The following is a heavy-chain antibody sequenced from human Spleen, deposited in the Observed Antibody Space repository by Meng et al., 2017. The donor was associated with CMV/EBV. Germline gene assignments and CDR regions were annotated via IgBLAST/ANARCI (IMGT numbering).Heavy chain of an antibody. V-gene: IGHV1-2*02. CDR1: FTGCY. CDR2: INPNSGGT. Sequence: FTGCYIHWVRQAPGQGLQWMGWINPNSGGTNYPQMFQGRVTMTRDTSINTAYMELSGLRSDDTAVYYCARTDDLWSANNPYYYAMDVWGQGTTVTVSS. J-gene: IGHJ6*02. D-gene: IGHD3-3*01. CDR3: ARTDDLWSANNPYYYAMDV.